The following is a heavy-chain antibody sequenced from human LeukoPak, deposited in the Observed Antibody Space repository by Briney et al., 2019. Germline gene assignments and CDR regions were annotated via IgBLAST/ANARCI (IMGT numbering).Heavy chain of an antibody. Sequence: GGSLRLSCAASGFTFSDYYMSWIRQAPGKGLEWVSYISGSGSTIYYADSVKGPFTISRDNAKNSLYLQMNSLGAEDTAVYYCARGKYGGYFIDYWGQGTLVTVSS. J-gene: IGHJ4*02. D-gene: IGHD5-12*01. CDR3: ARGKYGGYFIDY. V-gene: IGHV3-11*04. CDR2: ISGSGSTI. CDR1: GFTFSDYY.